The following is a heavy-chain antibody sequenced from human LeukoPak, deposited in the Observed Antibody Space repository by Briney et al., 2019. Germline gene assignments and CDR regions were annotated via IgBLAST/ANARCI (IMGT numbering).Heavy chain of an antibody. CDR2: ISGSGGST. Sequence: GGSLRLSCAASGFTFSSYATSWVRQAPGKGLEWVSAISGSGGSTYYADSVKGRFTISRDNSKNTLYLQMNSLRAEDTAVYYCAKVGSRITIFGVVKYWGQGTLVTVSS. D-gene: IGHD3-3*01. J-gene: IGHJ4*02. CDR1: GFTFSSYA. V-gene: IGHV3-23*01. CDR3: AKVGSRITIFGVVKY.